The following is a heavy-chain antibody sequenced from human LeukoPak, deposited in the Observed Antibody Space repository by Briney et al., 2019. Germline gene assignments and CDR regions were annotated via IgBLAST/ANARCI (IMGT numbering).Heavy chain of an antibody. Sequence: SETLSLTCTVSGGSISSYYWSWIRQPPGKGLEWIGYIYYSGSTNYNPSLKSRVTMSVDTSKNQFSLKLSSVTAADTAVYYCARGPSYYYDSSGYYYLDYWGQGTLVTVSS. D-gene: IGHD3-22*01. CDR1: GGSISSYY. CDR2: IYYSGST. V-gene: IGHV4-59*12. CDR3: ARGPSYYYDSSGYYYLDY. J-gene: IGHJ4*02.